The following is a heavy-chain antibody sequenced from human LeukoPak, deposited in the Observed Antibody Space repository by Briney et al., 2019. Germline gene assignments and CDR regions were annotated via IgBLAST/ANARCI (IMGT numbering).Heavy chain of an antibody. J-gene: IGHJ4*02. V-gene: IGHV3-7*01. Sequence: PGGSLRLSCAASAFTFSTSWMSWVRQAPGKGLEWVANIKGDGSETYYVDSVKGRFTIYRDNTKNKLFLQMDSLIAEDTAVYYCVRISTSVAGADYWGQGTLVTVSS. D-gene: IGHD6-19*01. CDR3: VRISTSVAGADY. CDR1: AFTFSTSW. CDR2: IKGDGSET.